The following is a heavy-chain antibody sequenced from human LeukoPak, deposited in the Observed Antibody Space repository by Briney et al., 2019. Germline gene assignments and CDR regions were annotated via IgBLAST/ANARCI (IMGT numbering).Heavy chain of an antibody. J-gene: IGHJ6*03. V-gene: IGHV4-38-2*01. CDR2: IYHSGST. CDR3: ARGLGRAVAGTGYYYMDV. CDR1: GYSISSGYY. D-gene: IGHD6-19*01. Sequence: SETLSLTCAVSGYSISSGYYWGWIRQPPGKGLEWIGNIYHSGSTYYNPSLKSRVTISVDTSKNQFSLKLSSVTAADTAVYYCARGLGRAVAGTGYYYMDVWGKGTTVTVSS.